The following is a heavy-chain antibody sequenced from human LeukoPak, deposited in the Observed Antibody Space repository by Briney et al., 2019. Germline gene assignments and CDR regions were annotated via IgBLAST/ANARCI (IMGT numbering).Heavy chain of an antibody. J-gene: IGHJ4*02. CDR3: ARDVIAAAGTPFDY. D-gene: IGHD6-13*01. CDR1: GFTFSSYS. V-gene: IGHV3-21*01. CDR2: ISSSSSSYI. Sequence: PGGSLRLSCAASGFTFSSYSMNWVRQAPGKGLEWVSSISSSSSSYIYYADSVEGRFTISRDNAKNSLYLQMNSLRAEDTAVYYCARDVIAAAGTPFDYWGQGTLVTVSS.